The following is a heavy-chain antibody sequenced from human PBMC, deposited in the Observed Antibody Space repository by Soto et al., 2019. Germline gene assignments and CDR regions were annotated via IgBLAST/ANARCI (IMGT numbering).Heavy chain of an antibody. D-gene: IGHD6-13*01. V-gene: IGHV4-31*03. CDR1: GVAISRGGYH. CDR2: ISYSGTT. CDR3: ARGDFSSSLYRPHPIDS. J-gene: IGHJ4*02. Sequence: QVQLQESGPGLVKPSQTLSLTCTVSGVAISRGGYHCNWIRQHPGKGLEWIGYISYSGTTFYNPSLKSRLNITVDTSKNNFSMRLTSGTAADTAVYFCARGDFSSSLYRPHPIDSWGQGTLVTVSS.